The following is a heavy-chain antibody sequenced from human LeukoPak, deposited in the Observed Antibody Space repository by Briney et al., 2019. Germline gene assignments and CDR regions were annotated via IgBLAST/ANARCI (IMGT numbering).Heavy chain of an antibody. CDR3: LAEGTVDY. J-gene: IGHJ4*02. CDR2: IRSEAYGGTA. V-gene: IGHV3-49*04. Sequence: PGGSLRLSCTASGFTFRAYALSWVRQAPGGGLEWVGFIRSEAYGGTAQYAASVEGRFTISRDDSKSTAYLQKNSLKTEDTAVYFCLAEGTVDYWGQGTLVTVSS. CDR1: GFTFRAYA.